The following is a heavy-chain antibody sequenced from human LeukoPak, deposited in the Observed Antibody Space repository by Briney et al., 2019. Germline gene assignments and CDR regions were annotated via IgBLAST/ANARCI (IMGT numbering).Heavy chain of an antibody. CDR1: GFPFTTYA. J-gene: IGHJ4*02. D-gene: IGHD4-17*01. CDR2: ISGSDGGT. CDR3: ARLRNTMTTPRFDY. V-gene: IGHV3-23*01. Sequence: GGSLRLLCAASGFPFTTYAMSWARQAPGKGLEWVSAISGSDGGTHYADSVKGRFTTSRDNSKNTLYLQTSSQRADDTAVYYCARLRNTMTTPRFDYWGQGTLVTVSS.